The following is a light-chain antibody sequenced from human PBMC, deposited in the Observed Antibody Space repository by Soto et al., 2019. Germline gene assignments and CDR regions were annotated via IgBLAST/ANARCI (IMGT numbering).Light chain of an antibody. CDR1: QSVNSD. CDR2: GAS. CDR3: QQYNNWPPYT. J-gene: IGKJ2*01. V-gene: IGKV3-15*01. Sequence: EIVLTQSPATLSVSPGNRATLSCRASQSVNSDLAWYPQKPGQAPRLLIYGASTRATGTPTRFSGSGSGTEFTLTISSLQSEDFAVYFCQQYNNWPPYTFGQGTKLEIK.